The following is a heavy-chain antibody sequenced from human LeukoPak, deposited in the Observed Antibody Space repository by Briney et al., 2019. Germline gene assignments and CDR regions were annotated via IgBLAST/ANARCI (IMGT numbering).Heavy chain of an antibody. V-gene: IGHV4-34*01. CDR1: GFSFSNYY. CDR2: INRSGAT. J-gene: IGHJ4*02. Sequence: PSETLSLTCAASGFSFSNYYWSWMRQPPGKGLEWIGDINRSGATNYNSSLKSRVTISVNTSKNQFSLNINSVTAADTAVYFCTYGDRNFDYWGQGPLVTVSS. CDR3: TYGDRNFDY. D-gene: IGHD4-17*01.